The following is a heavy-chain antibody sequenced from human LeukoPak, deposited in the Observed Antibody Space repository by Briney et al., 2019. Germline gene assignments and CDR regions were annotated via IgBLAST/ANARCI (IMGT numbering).Heavy chain of an antibody. CDR1: RGSFSGYY. D-gene: IGHD2-2*01. Sequence: SETLSLTCAVYRGSFSGYYWSWIRQPPGKGLEWIGEINHSGSTNYNPSLKSRVTISVDTSKNQFSLKMSSVTAADTAVYYCARRRYCSSTSCYYYMDVWGKGTTVTISS. V-gene: IGHV4-34*01. CDR3: ARRRYCSSTSCYYYMDV. J-gene: IGHJ6*03. CDR2: INHSGST.